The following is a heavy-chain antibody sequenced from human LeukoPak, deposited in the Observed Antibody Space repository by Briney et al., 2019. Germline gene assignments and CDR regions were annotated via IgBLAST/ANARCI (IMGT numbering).Heavy chain of an antibody. CDR3: AKEEGATGPDAFDI. CDR1: GFTFDDYA. V-gene: IGHV3-43*02. CDR2: ISGDAGST. J-gene: IGHJ3*02. D-gene: IGHD1-26*01. Sequence: GGSLRLSCAASGFTFDDYAMHWVRQAPGKGLEWVSLISGDAGSTYYADSVKGRFTISRDNSKNSLYLQMNSLRTEDTALYYCAKEEGATGPDAFDIWGQGTMVTVSS.